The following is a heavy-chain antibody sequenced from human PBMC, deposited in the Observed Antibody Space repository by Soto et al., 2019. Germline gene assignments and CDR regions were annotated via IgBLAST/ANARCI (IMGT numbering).Heavy chain of an antibody. V-gene: IGHV3-7*01. CDR1: GFTFSSYW. Sequence: EMQLVESGGDLVQPGGSLRLSCAASGFTFSSYWMSWVRQAPGRGLEWVANIKQDGSAKYYVASVKGRFTISRDNAKGSLYLQMNSLSAEDTAVYYWATFAVEATGKVDLGGQGTLVIVSS. CDR2: IKQDGSAK. J-gene: IGHJ5*02. CDR3: ATFAVEATGKVDL. D-gene: IGHD3-10*01.